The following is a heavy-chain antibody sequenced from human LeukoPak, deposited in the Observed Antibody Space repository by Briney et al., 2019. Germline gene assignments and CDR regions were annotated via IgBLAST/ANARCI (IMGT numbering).Heavy chain of an antibody. V-gene: IGHV4-59*08. CDR3: ETGEARYYYYSMDG. CDR1: GGSISSYY. D-gene: IGHD3-10*01. J-gene: IGHJ6*03. CDR2: IYYSGST. Sequence: PSETLSLTCTVSGGSISSYYWSWIRQPPGKGLEWIGYIYYSGSTNYNPSLKSRVTISVDTSKNQFSLKLISVTAADPAVYYCETGEARYYYYSMDGRGEGGTVTVSS.